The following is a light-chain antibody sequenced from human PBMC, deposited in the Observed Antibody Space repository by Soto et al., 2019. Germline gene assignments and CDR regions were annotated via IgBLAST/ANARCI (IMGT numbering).Light chain of an antibody. CDR3: AAWDDSLDGPT. J-gene: IGLJ2*01. V-gene: IGLV1-44*01. Sequence: QSVLSQPPSTSGTPGRRVTISCSGGTSNIGTYTVSWYQQFPETAPRLLIYGSDRRPSGVPDRFSGSKSGTSASLSIGGLHSEDEAHYYCAAWDDSLDGPTFGGGTKVTVL. CDR1: TSNIGTYT. CDR2: GSD.